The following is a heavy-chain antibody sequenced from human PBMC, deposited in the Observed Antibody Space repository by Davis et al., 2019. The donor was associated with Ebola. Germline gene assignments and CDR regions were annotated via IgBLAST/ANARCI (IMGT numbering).Heavy chain of an antibody. CDR1: GFTFSRYS. CDR3: AKEGSGDYWASFDY. J-gene: IGHJ4*02. V-gene: IGHV3-30-3*01. Sequence: GESLKISCAGSGFTFSRYSLHWVRQTPGKGLEWVAVIRFDGSREHYADSVMGRYSISRDNSQNTLYLQMDSLTPDDTAIYYCAKEGSGDYWASFDYWGQGTLVTVSS. D-gene: IGHD3-10*01. CDR2: IRFDGSRE.